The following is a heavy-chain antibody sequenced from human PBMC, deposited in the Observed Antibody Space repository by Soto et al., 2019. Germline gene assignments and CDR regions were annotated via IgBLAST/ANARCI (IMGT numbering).Heavy chain of an antibody. Sequence: SVSNAWMNWVRQAPGKGLEWVGRIKSKTDGGTTDYAAPVKGRFTISRDDSKNTLYLQMNSLKTEDTAVYYCTTDAAYSYCHTWGQGTLVTVSS. CDR1: SVSNAW. CDR2: IKSKTDGGTT. J-gene: IGHJ4*02. D-gene: IGHD5-18*01. CDR3: TTDAAYSYCHT. V-gene: IGHV3-15*07.